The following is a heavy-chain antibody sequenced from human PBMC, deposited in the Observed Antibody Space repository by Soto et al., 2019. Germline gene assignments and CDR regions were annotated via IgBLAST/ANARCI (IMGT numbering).Heavy chain of an antibody. V-gene: IGHV1-18*01. CDR2: ISAYNGNT. Sequence: QVQLVQSGAEVKKPGASVKVFCKASGYTFTSYGISWVRQAPGQGLEWMGWISAYNGNTNYAQKLQGRVTMTTDTSTSTAYMELRSLRSDDTAMYFCARAKNEGRYCYDISGYTTCGQGTLVNISS. CDR3: ARAKNEGRYCYDISGYTT. CDR1: GYTFTSYG. J-gene: IGHJ5*02. D-gene: IGHD3-22*01.